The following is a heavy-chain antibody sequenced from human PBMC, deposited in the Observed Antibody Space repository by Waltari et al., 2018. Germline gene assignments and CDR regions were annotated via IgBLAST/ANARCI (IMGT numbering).Heavy chain of an antibody. V-gene: IGHV4-34*01. J-gene: IGHJ4*02. Sequence: QVQLQQWGAGLLKPSETLSLTCAVYGGSFSGYYWSWIRQPPGKGLGWIGEIKHSGSTNYTPSLKSRVTISVDTSKNQFSLKLSSVTAADTAVYYCARASGYYLGYFDYWGQGTLVTVSS. CDR1: GGSFSGYY. CDR2: IKHSGST. CDR3: ARASGYYLGYFDY. D-gene: IGHD3-22*01.